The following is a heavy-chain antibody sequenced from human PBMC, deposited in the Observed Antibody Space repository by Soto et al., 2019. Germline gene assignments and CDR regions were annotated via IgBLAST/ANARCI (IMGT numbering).Heavy chain of an antibody. Sequence: GGSLRLSCAASGFNIRSYAMHWVRQAPGKGLEWVAFISYDGGYKYYADSVKGRFTISRDNSKNTLYLQMNTLRAEDTAVYYCATEGASSAYGDAFDIWGQGTMVTVSS. V-gene: IGHV3-30-3*01. D-gene: IGHD6-25*01. CDR1: GFNIRSYA. CDR2: ISYDGGYK. CDR3: ATEGASSAYGDAFDI. J-gene: IGHJ3*02.